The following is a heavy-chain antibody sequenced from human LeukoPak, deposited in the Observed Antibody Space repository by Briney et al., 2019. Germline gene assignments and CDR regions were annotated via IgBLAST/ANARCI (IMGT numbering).Heavy chain of an antibody. CDR3: ARRLAAAVSGGFDY. J-gene: IGHJ4*02. CDR2: INSDGSTT. Sequence: PGGSLRLSCVVSGFTFSSDWMHWVRQAPGKGPVWISRINSDGSTTTYADSVKGRFTISRDNAKNTLYLQMNSLRAEDTAVYCCARRLAAAVSGGFDYWGQGALVTVSS. V-gene: IGHV3-74*01. D-gene: IGHD6-13*01. CDR1: GFTFSSDW.